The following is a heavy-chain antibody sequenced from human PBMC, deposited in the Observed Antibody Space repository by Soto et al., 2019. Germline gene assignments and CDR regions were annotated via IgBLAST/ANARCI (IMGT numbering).Heavy chain of an antibody. V-gene: IGHV4-61*01. CDR2: IYYSGST. CDR1: ECNVIGRSYY. J-gene: IGHJ3*02. CDR3: ARDTGENTYYYDRTGSPLVFDI. D-gene: IGHD3-22*01. Sequence: SLILRRPYSVAECNVIGRSYYWSRKRKPPGKGLEWIGYIYYSGSTNYNPSLKSRVTISVDTAKNEFSPKLSSVTAADTAVYYCARDTGENTYYYDRTGSPLVFDIWGEGTMVTGSS.